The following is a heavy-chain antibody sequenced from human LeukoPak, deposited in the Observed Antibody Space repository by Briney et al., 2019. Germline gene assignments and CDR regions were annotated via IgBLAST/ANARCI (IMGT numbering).Heavy chain of an antibody. Sequence: GGSLRLSCAASGFTFSSYEMNWVRQAPGKGLEWVSYISSSGSTIYYAGSVKGRFTISRDNAKNSLYLQMNSLRAEDTAVYYCARGDVAAAGTGIINYYYGMDVWGKGTTVTVSS. CDR2: ISSSGSTI. J-gene: IGHJ6*04. CDR3: ARGDVAAAGTGIINYYYGMDV. V-gene: IGHV3-48*03. D-gene: IGHD6-13*01. CDR1: GFTFSSYE.